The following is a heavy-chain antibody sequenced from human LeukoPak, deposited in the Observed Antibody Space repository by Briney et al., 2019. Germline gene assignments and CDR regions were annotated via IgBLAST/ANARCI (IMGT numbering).Heavy chain of an antibody. CDR3: ARAGLAVAGTGLDY. V-gene: IGHV4-61*01. CDR1: GGSISSGNYY. Sequence: SQTLSLTCTVSGGSISSGNYYWSWIRQPPGKGLEWIGYIYHSGSTNYNPSLKSRVTMSVDTSTNQFSLKLTSVTAADTAVYYCARAGLAVAGTGLDYWGQGTLVTVSS. J-gene: IGHJ4*02. CDR2: IYHSGST. D-gene: IGHD6-19*01.